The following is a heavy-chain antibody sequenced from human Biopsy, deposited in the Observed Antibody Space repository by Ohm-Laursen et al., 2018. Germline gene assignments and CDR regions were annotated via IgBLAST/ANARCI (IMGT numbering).Heavy chain of an antibody. Sequence: SLRLSCAASAFTFDAYAMSWVRQRPGKGLEWVSGITWNSGHIAYADSVKGRFTISRDNAKNVLWLQMNSLRVDDTAMYYCVKDIRRYFYGMDVWGQGTTVTVS. J-gene: IGHJ6*02. CDR1: AFTFDAYA. CDR2: ITWNSGHI. D-gene: IGHD3-10*01. V-gene: IGHV3-9*01. CDR3: VKDIRRYFYGMDV.